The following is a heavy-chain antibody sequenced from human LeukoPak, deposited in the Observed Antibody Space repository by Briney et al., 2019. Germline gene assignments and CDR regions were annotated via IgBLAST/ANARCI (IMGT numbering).Heavy chain of an antibody. CDR1: GFTFSSYS. CDR2: INESGGST. D-gene: IGHD5-18*01. CDR3: ARDGAGGYSYCSFDY. V-gene: IGHV3-23*01. J-gene: IGHJ4*02. Sequence: GGSLRLSCAASGFTFSSYSMSWVRQAPGKGLEWVSAINESGGSTYYADSVKGRFTISRDNSKNTLYLQMNSLRAEDTAVYFCARDGAGGYSYCSFDYWGQGTLVTVPS.